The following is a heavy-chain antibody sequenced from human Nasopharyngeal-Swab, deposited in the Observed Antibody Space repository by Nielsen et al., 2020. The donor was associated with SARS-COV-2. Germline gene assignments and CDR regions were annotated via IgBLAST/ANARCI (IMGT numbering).Heavy chain of an antibody. CDR2: ISAYNGNT. J-gene: IGHJ4*02. CDR3: ATRAVAGFFDY. CDR1: GYTFTIYG. Sequence: ASVKVSCKASGYTFTIYGITWVRQAPGQGLEGMGWISAYNGNTNYAQKLQGRVTMTTDTSTSTAYMELRSLRSDDTAVYYCATRAVAGFFDYWGQGTLVTVSS. V-gene: IGHV1-18*01. D-gene: IGHD6-19*01.